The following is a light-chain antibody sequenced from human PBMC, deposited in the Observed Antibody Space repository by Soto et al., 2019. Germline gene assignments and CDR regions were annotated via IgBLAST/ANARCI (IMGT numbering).Light chain of an antibody. CDR2: GAS. V-gene: IGKV3-20*01. J-gene: IGKJ1*01. CDR1: ESVSTR. Sequence: DIVLTQSPGTLSPSPGDRVTITCRASESVSTRLAWYQQQAGKAPRLLIYGASSLASGVPERFSGSGSGTDFTLTISGLEPEDFAAYYCLQDATYPGTFGQGTKVDIK. CDR3: LQDATYPGT.